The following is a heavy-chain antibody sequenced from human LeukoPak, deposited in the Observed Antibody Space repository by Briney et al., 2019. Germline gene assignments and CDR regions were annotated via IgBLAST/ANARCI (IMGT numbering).Heavy chain of an antibody. CDR1: GGSFSGYY. CDR3: SSGTTFDY. J-gene: IGHJ4*02. V-gene: IGHV4-34*01. CDR2: INHSGST. Sequence: SETLSLTCAVYGGSFSGYYWSWIRQPPGKGLEWIGEINHSGSTNYNPSLKSRVTISVDTSKNQFSLRLSSVTAADTAVYYCSSGTTFDYWGQGTLVTVSS. D-gene: IGHD1-1*01.